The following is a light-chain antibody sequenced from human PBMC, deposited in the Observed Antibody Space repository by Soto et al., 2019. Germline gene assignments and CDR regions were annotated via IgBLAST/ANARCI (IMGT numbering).Light chain of an antibody. CDR3: QQYGASPFT. CDR2: GAD. J-gene: IGKJ2*01. Sequence: IVLTQSPGTLSLSPGDTATLSCGASQSVRDNYLAWYQKKPAQAPRLLIYGADARAAGIPGRFSGSGSGTDFTLTISRLQPEDFAVYYCQQYGASPFTFGQGTKLEIK. V-gene: IGKV3-20*01. CDR1: QSVRDNY.